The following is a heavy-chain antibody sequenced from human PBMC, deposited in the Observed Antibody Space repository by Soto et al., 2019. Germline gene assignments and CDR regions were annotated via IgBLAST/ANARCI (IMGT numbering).Heavy chain of an antibody. V-gene: IGHV3-23*01. D-gene: IGHD3-22*01. CDR3: AKGLGLYYDTSGYYFFDS. CDR1: GFTFSSYA. CDR2: ISGIGRST. J-gene: IGHJ4*02. Sequence: PGGSLRLSCAASGFTFSSYAMTWVRQAPGKGLECVSSISGIGRSTNYGDSVKGRFTISRDNSKNTLYLQMNSLRAEDTAVYYCAKGLGLYYDTSGYYFFDSWGQGTLVTVAS.